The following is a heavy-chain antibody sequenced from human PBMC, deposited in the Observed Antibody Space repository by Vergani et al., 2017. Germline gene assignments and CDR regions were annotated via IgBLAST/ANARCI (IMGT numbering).Heavy chain of an antibody. J-gene: IGHJ4*02. CDR3: ASRRTLQREFDI. CDR1: GYRFSSSW. Sequence: EVQLVQSGAEVKKPGESLKISCTGFGYRFSSSWIGWVRQMPGKGLEWMGSIFPDDSDTRYSPSFQGQETISADKSISTVYLQWNSLKASDTAMYYCASRRTLQREFDIWGQGTLVTVSS. CDR2: IFPDDSDT. V-gene: IGHV5-51*01. D-gene: IGHD5-24*01.